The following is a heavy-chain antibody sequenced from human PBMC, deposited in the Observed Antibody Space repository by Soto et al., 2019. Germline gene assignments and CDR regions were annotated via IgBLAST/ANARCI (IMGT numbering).Heavy chain of an antibody. D-gene: IGHD2-8*02. CDR3: VKDRSDTWSFDN. J-gene: IGHJ4*02. CDR2: VSHDGTLY. CDR1: GFIYSSCA. Sequence: QVQLVESGGGVVQPGRSLRLSCSASGFIYSSCAMHWVRQVPGKGLEWLAVVSHDGTLYPYADSVRGRFTISRDNSRKMLYLQMIRLRPDDTAVYYCVKDRSDTWSFDNWGQGTLVTVSS. V-gene: IGHV3-30*18.